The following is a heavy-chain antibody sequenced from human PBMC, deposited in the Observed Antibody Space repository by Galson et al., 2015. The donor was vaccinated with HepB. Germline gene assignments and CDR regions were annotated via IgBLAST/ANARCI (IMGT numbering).Heavy chain of an antibody. J-gene: IGHJ3*02. CDR3: ARAVTMIVVVMDLAFDI. CDR2: MNPNSGNT. V-gene: IGHV1-8*01. CDR1: GYTFTSYD. D-gene: IGHD3-22*01. Sequence: SVKVSCKASGYTFTSYDINWVRQATGQGLEWMGWMNPNSGNTGYAQKFQGRVTMTRNTSISTAYMELSSLRSEDTAVYYCARAVTMIVVVMDLAFDIWGQGTMVTVSS.